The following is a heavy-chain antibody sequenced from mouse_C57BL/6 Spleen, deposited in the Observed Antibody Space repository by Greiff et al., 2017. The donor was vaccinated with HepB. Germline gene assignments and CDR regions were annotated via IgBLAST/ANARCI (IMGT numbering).Heavy chain of an antibody. D-gene: IGHD1-1*01. J-gene: IGHJ1*03. Sequence: EVKVVESGGGLVKPGGSLKLSCAASGFTFSDYGMHWVRQAPEKGLEWVAYISSGSSTIYYADTVKGRFTISRDNAKNTLFLQMTSLRSEDTAMYYCARGPYCYGSSYGWYFDVWGTGTTVTVSS. CDR2: ISSGSSTI. CDR3: ARGPYCYGSSYGWYFDV. V-gene: IGHV5-17*01. CDR1: GFTFSDYG.